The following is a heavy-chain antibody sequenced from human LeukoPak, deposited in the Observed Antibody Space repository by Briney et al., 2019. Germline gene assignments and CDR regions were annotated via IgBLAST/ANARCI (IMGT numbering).Heavy chain of an antibody. J-gene: IGHJ6*02. CDR2: INHSGST. Sequence: SETLSLTCAVYGGSFSGYYWSWIRQPPGKGLEWIGEINHSGSTNYNPSLKSRVTISVDTPKNQFSLKLSSVTAADTAVYYCARVVGGSGSYYYYYGMDVWGQGTTVTVSS. CDR3: ARVVGGSGSYYYYYGMDV. CDR1: GGSFSGYY. V-gene: IGHV4-34*01. D-gene: IGHD3-10*01.